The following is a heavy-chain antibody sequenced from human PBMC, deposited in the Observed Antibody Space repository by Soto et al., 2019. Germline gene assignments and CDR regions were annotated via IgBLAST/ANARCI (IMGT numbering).Heavy chain of an antibody. J-gene: IGHJ5*02. V-gene: IGHV4-31*03. D-gene: IGHD2-15*01. CDR3: ARAFPHCSGGSCYSFLGFWFDP. CDR2: IYYSGST. CDR1: GGSISSGGYY. Sequence: QVQLQESGPGLVKPSQTLSLTCTVSGGSISSGGYYWSWIRQHPGKGLEWIGYIYYSGSTYYNPSVKSRVTISVDTSKNQFSLKLSSVTAADTAVYYCARAFPHCSGGSCYSFLGFWFDPWGQGTLVTVSS.